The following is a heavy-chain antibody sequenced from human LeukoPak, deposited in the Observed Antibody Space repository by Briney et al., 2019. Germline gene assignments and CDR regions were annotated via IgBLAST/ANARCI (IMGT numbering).Heavy chain of an antibody. Sequence: GGSLRLSCEASGFTFSGYWMSWVRQAPGKGLEWVANIKPDGSERNYVDSVRARFIISRDNAKNSLYLQINSLRAEDTAVYYCARDFSESPEHSWGQGTLVTVSS. CDR1: GFTFSGYW. CDR2: IKPDGSER. V-gene: IGHV3-7*01. D-gene: IGHD1/OR15-1a*01. CDR3: ARDFSESPEHS. J-gene: IGHJ4*02.